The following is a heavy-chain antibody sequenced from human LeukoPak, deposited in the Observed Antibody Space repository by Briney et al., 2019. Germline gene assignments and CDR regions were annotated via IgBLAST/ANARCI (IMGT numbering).Heavy chain of an antibody. CDR2: ISSNGGST. V-gene: IGHV3-64*01. J-gene: IGHJ4*02. CDR3: ARGRQVATAGDY. CDR1: GFTFSSYA. D-gene: IGHD6-13*01. Sequence: GGSLRLSSAASGFTFSSYAMHWVRQAPGKGLEYVSTISSNGGSTYYANSVKGRFTISRDNSKNTLYLQMGSLRAEDMAVYYCARGRQVATAGDYWGQGTLVTVSS.